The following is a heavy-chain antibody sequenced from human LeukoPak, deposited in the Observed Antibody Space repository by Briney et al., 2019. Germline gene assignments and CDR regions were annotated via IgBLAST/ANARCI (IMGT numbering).Heavy chain of an antibody. CDR1: GYTFTGYY. J-gene: IGHJ4*02. D-gene: IGHD6-6*01. V-gene: IGHV1-2*06. CDR3: ARPKYSSSYFDY. CDR2: INPNSGGT. Sequence: ASVKVSCKASGYTFTGYYMHWVRQAPGQGLEWMGRINPNSGGTNYAQKFQGRVTMTRDTSISTAYMELSRPRSDDTAVYYCARPKYSSSYFDYWGQGTLVTVSS.